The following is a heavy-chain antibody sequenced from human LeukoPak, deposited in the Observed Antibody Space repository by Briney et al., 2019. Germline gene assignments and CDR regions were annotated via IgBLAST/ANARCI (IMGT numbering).Heavy chain of an antibody. CDR3: ARTLGYCSGGSCLPGV. CDR2: IYHSGST. Sequence: PSETLSLTCAVSGGSISSSNWSWLVRQPPGKGLEWIGEIYHSGSTNYNPSLKSRVTISVDKSKNQFSLKLSSVTAADTAVYYCARTLGYCSGGSCLPGVWGQGTLVTVSS. V-gene: IGHV4-4*02. CDR1: GGSISSSNW. D-gene: IGHD2-15*01. J-gene: IGHJ4*02.